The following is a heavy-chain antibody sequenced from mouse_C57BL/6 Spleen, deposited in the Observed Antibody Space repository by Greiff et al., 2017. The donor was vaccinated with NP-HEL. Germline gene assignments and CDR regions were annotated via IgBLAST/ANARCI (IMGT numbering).Heavy chain of an antibody. CDR3: ARYYYGSIYAMDY. CDR2: IYPGDGDT. J-gene: IGHJ4*01. D-gene: IGHD1-1*01. V-gene: IGHV1-82*01. CDR1: GYAFSSSW. Sequence: VQLQQSGPELVKPGASVKISCKASGYAFSSSWMNWVKQRPGKGLEWIGRIYPGDGDTNYNGKFKGKATLTADKSSSTAYMQLSSLTSEDSAVVFCARYYYGSIYAMDYWGQGTSVTVSS.